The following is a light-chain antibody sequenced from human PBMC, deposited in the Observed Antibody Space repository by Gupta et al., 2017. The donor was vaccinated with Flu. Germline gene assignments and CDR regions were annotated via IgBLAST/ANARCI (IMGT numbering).Light chain of an antibody. CDR3: QQYGSSPDT. CDR2: GAS. J-gene: IGKJ2*01. CDR1: QSMSSSY. Sequence: ERATLSCWASQSMSSSYLAWYQQKPGQAPRLLIFGASSRATGIPDRFSGSGSGTDFTLTISRLEPEDFAVYYCQQYGSSPDTFGQGTKLEIK. V-gene: IGKV3-20*01.